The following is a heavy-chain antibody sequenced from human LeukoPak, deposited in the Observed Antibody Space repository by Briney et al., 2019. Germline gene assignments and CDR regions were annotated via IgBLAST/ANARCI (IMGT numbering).Heavy chain of an antibody. D-gene: IGHD3-9*01. J-gene: IGHJ6*03. CDR2: TYYSGST. CDR3: ARNYDILTGYYSYYYYYMDV. Sequence: SSETLSLTCVLYGGSSSNYYWSWIRQPPGKGLEWIGYTYYSGSTNYNPSLKSRVTISIDTSKNQFSLKLSSVTAADTAVYYCARNYDILTGYYSYYYYYMDVWGKGTTVTVSS. V-gene: IGHV4-59*01. CDR1: GGSSSNYY.